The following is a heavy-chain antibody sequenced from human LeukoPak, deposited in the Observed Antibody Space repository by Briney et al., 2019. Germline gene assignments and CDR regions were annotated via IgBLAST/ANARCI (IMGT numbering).Heavy chain of an antibody. J-gene: IGHJ4*02. CDR1: GFTFRSYA. CDR3: AKPYSGTYGGYYFDY. D-gene: IGHD1-26*01. CDR2: ISGGGDYT. V-gene: IGHV3-23*01. Sequence: GGSLRLSCAASGFTFRSYAMSWVRQTPGKGLEWVSAISGGGDYTYYADSVKGRFTISRDNSKNTLYLQMHSLRAEDTAVYYCAKPYSGTYGGYYFDYWGQGTLVTVSS.